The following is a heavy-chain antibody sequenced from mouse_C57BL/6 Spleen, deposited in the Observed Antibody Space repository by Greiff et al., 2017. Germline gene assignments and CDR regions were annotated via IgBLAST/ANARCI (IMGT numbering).Heavy chain of an antibody. CDR2: INPSSGYT. V-gene: IGHV1-7*01. Sequence: VQLQQSGAELAKPGASVKLSCKASGYTFTSYWMHWVKQRPGQGLEWIGYINPSSGYTKYNQKFKDKDTLTADKSSSTAYMQLSILTYEDSAVYYCARDYGSSYYAMDYWGQGTSVTVSS. J-gene: IGHJ4*01. CDR1: GYTFTSYW. CDR3: ARDYGSSYYAMDY. D-gene: IGHD1-1*01.